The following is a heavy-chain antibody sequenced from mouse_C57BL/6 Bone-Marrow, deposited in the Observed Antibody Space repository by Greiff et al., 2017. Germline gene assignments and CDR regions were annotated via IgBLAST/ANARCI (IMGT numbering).Heavy chain of an antibody. J-gene: IGHJ4*01. CDR1: GFPITSGYY. Sequence: VKLQESGPGLVKPSQSLFLTCSITGFPITSGYYWIWIRQSPGKPLEWMGYITHSGETFYNPSLQSPISITRETSKNQFFLQLNSVTTEDTAMYYCAGDRSDYGGPYAMDYWGQGTSVTVSS. D-gene: IGHD1-2*01. V-gene: IGHV12-3*01. CDR2: ITHSGET. CDR3: AGDRSDYGGPYAMDY.